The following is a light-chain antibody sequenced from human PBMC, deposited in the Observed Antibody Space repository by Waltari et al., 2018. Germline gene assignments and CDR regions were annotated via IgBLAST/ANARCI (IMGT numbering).Light chain of an antibody. CDR2: EVS. CDR1: SSDVGGYNY. Sequence: QSALTQPPSASGSPGQSVTISCTGTSSDVGGYNYVSWYQQHPGKAPKLIIYEVSKRPSGVPDRFSGPKSGNTAFLTVSGLQADDEADYYCSSYAGSNNWVFGGWTKLTVL. CDR3: SSYAGSNNWV. V-gene: IGLV2-8*01. J-gene: IGLJ3*02.